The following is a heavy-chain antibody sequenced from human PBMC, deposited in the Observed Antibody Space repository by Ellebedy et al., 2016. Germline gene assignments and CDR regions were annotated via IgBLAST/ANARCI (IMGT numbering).Heavy chain of an antibody. D-gene: IGHD2-2*01. CDR1: GGSFSGYY. CDR2: INHSGST. Sequence: SETLSLTXAVYGGSFSGYYWSWIRQPPGKGLEWIGEINHSGSTNYNPSLKSRVTISVDTSKNQFSLKLSSVTAADTAVYYCARGRYCSSTSCSNFDYWGQGTLVTVSS. J-gene: IGHJ4*02. V-gene: IGHV4-34*01. CDR3: ARGRYCSSTSCSNFDY.